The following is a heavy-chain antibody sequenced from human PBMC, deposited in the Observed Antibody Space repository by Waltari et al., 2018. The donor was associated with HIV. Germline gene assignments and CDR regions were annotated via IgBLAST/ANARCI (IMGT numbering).Heavy chain of an antibody. CDR3: ARDAKYNFDSSGWIDY. Sequence: EVQLVESGGGLVQPGGSLRLSCAASGFPFSTYWMHWVRQAPGKGLVWVSHINNDGSTTTYADSVKGRFTISRDNAHSTLYLQMNSLRAEDTAVYYCARDAKYNFDSSGWIDYWGQGALVAVSS. CDR1: GFPFSTYW. D-gene: IGHD3-22*01. J-gene: IGHJ4*02. V-gene: IGHV3-74*01. CDR2: INNDGSTT.